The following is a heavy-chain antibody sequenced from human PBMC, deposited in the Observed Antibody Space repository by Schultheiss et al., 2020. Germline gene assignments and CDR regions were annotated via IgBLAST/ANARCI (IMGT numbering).Heavy chain of an antibody. CDR3: VRDRSDAANWNYEAVVPMDV. D-gene: IGHD1-7*01. J-gene: IGHJ6*04. CDR2: MNPNSGNT. CDR1: GYPFTSYD. V-gene: IGHV1-8*01. Sequence: ASVKVCCKASGYPFTSYDINWVRQATGQGLEWMGWMNPNSGNTGYAQKFQGRVTMTTDTSTSTAYMELRSLRSDDTAVYYCVRDRSDAANWNYEAVVPMDVWGKGTTVTVSS.